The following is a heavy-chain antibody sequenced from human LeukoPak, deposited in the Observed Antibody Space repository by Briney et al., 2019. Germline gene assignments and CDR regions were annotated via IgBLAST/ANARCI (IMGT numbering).Heavy chain of an antibody. Sequence: GASVKVSCKASGGTFSSYAISWVRQAPGQGLEWMGGIIPIFGTANYAQKFQGRVTITADESTSTAYMELSSLRSEDTAVYYCARDRKLQPLDAFDIWGQGTMVTVSS. J-gene: IGHJ3*02. CDR2: IIPIFGTA. CDR3: ARDRKLQPLDAFDI. D-gene: IGHD2-21*01. CDR1: GGTFSSYA. V-gene: IGHV1-69*13.